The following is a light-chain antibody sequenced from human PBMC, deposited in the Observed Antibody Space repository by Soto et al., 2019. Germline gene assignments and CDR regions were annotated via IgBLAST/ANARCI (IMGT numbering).Light chain of an antibody. CDR1: RGIRND. V-gene: IGKV1-17*01. Sequence: DIQMTQFPSSLSASVGDRVTITCRASRGIRNDLGWYQQKPGKAPKRLIYAASSLQSGVSSRFSGSGSGTEFTLSISSLQPEDSATFYCLQHSTYPLTFGQGTKVEIK. CDR2: AAS. CDR3: LQHSTYPLT. J-gene: IGKJ1*01.